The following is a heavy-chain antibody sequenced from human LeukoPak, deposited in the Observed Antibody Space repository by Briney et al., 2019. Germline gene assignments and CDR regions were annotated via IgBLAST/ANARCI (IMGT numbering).Heavy chain of an antibody. V-gene: IGHV3-30*02. CDR3: AKGVEFSGV. J-gene: IGHJ6*04. D-gene: IGHD1-26*01. CDR2: IRYDGSKK. Sequence: GGSLRLSCAASGFNLSSYGMHWVRQAPGKGLKWVAFIRYDGSKKYYADSVKGRFTISRDNSKNTLYLQMNSLRADDTAVYYCAKGVEFSGVWGKGTTVTISS. CDR1: GFNLSSYG.